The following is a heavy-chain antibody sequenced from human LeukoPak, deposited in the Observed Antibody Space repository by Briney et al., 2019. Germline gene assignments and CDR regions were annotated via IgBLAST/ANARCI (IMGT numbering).Heavy chain of an antibody. V-gene: IGHV1-46*01. J-gene: IGHJ3*01. Sequence: ASVKVSCKASGYTFTSYYIHWVRQAPGQGLEWMGIINPSSGSTSYAQKFQGRVTMTRDTSTSTAYMELSSLGSEDTAVYYCARDDYGGNSHDAFDFWGQGTVVTVSS. D-gene: IGHD4-23*01. CDR2: INPSSGST. CDR3: ARDDYGGNSHDAFDF. CDR1: GYTFTSYY.